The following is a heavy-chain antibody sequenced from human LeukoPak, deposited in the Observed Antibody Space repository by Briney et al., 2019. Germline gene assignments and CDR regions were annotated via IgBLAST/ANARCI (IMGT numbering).Heavy chain of an antibody. CDR2: IRYDGSNK. CDR1: GSTFSSYG. Sequence: GGSLRLSCAASGSTFSSYGMYWVRQAPGKGLEWVAYIRYDGSNKYYADTVKGRFTISRDNAKNSLYLQMNSLRAEDTAVYYCARDRTTGGDGRNFDYWGQGTLVTVSS. CDR3: ARDRTTGGDGRNFDY. D-gene: IGHD7-27*01. J-gene: IGHJ4*02. V-gene: IGHV3-30*02.